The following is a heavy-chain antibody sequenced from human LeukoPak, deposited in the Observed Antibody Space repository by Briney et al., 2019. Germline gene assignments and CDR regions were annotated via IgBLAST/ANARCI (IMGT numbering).Heavy chain of an antibody. CDR3: ARGLRAYYYYRMDV. V-gene: IGHV3-64*02. D-gene: IGHD3-3*01. Sequence: GGSLRLSCAASGFTFSNYAMHWVRQAPGEGLEYVSAISSNGGSTYYADSVKGRFTISRDNSKNTLFLQMGSLRVEDMAVYYCARGLRAYYYYRMDVWGQGTTVTVSS. J-gene: IGHJ6*02. CDR1: GFTFSNYA. CDR2: ISSNGGST.